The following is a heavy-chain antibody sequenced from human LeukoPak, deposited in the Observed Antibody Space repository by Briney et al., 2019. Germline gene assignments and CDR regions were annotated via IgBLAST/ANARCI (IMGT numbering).Heavy chain of an antibody. V-gene: IGHV4-59*01. CDR1: GGSISSYY. J-gene: IGHJ6*03. D-gene: IGHD2-2*01. CDR3: ARVTSTFNYSYYYYMDV. Sequence: RASETLSLTCTVSGGSISSYYWSWIRQPPGKGLEWIGYIHYSGSTHYNPSLKSRVTISVDTSKNHFSLRLKSVTAADTAVYYCARVTSTFNYSYYYYMDVWGKGTTVTISS. CDR2: IHYSGST.